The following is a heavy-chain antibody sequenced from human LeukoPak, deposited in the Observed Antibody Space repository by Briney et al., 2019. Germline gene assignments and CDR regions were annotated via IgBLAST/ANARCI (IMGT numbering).Heavy chain of an antibody. D-gene: IGHD2-2*01. CDR2: TSNHGNDG. J-gene: IGHJ4*02. V-gene: IGHV3-30-3*01. CDR1: GFTFSSYA. CDR3: TRDRGAMNDFDY. Sequence: PGGSLRLSCTDSGFTFSSYAMHCFRQSPGKGLEWVAVTSNHGNDGFYADSVNGRFTISRDNSKKTLYLQMDSLRPDDTGVYYCTRDRGAMNDFDYWGQGTLVSVSS.